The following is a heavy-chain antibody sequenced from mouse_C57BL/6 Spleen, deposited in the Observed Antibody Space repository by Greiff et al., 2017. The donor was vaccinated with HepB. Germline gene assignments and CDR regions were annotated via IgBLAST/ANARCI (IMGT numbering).Heavy chain of an antibody. CDR1: GYTFTDHT. Sequence: VQLRQSDAELVKPGATVKISCKVSGYTFTDHTIHWMKQRPEQGLEWIGYIYPRDGSTKYNEKFKGKATLTADKSSSTAYMQLNSLTSEDSAVYFCARYLYYGNFYFDYWGQGTTLTVSS. CDR2: IYPRDGST. D-gene: IGHD2-1*01. CDR3: ARYLYYGNFYFDY. J-gene: IGHJ2*01. V-gene: IGHV1-78*01.